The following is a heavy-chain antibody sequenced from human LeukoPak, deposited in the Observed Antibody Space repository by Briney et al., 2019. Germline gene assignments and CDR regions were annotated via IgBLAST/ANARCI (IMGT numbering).Heavy chain of an antibody. CDR2: TYYRSKWYN. CDR1: GDSVSTNSAA. J-gene: IGHJ4*02. V-gene: IGHV6-1*01. CDR3: ARDMGVFSKWSKYDY. D-gene: IGHD2-8*01. Sequence: SQTLSLTCAISGDSVSTNSAAWNWIRQSPSRGPEWLGRTYYRSKWYNDYAVSVKSRIAINPDTSKNQFSLLLNSVTPEDTAVYYCARDMGVFSKWSKYDYWGQGTLVTVSS.